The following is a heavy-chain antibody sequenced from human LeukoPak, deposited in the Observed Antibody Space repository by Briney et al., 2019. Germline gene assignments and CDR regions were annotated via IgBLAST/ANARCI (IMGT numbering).Heavy chain of an antibody. J-gene: IGHJ4*02. CDR2: ISSSSTYI. CDR1: GFTFTDYS. V-gene: IGHV3-21*01. Sequence: PGGSLRLSCAASGFTFTDYSMHWVREAPGKGLEWVSSISSSSTYIYYADSVKGRFTISRDNAKNSLYLQMNSLRAEDTAVYYCARDLLGYCTSTSCYGYYFDYWGQGTLVTVSS. CDR3: ARDLLGYCTSTSCYGYYFDY. D-gene: IGHD2-2*01.